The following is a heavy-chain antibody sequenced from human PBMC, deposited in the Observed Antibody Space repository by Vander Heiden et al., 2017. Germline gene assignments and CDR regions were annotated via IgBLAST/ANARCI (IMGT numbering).Heavy chain of an antibody. CDR2: IWYDGTHA. Sequence: QVRLVESGGGVVQPGRSLRLSGVASGFIFSKYGMHWVRQAPGKGLEWLSFIWYDGTHAYYADSVKGRITVSRDNSKNTLYLQLSSVRVEDTAVYFCGRDRGSYFEHWGQGTPVTVSS. CDR3: GRDRGSYFEH. V-gene: IGHV3-33*01. CDR1: GFIFSKYG. J-gene: IGHJ4*02.